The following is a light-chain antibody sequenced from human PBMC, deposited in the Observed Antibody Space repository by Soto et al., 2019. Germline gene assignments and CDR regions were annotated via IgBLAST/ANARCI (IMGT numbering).Light chain of an antibody. V-gene: IGKV4-1*01. CDR1: QSVSSY. CDR2: WAS. Sequence: EIVLTQSPATLSLSPGERATLSCRASQSVSSYLAWYQQKPGQPPKLLFYWASTRESGVPDRFSGSGSGTDFTLTIGSLQAEDVAVYYCQQYYDIPYTFGQGTRLEI. CDR3: QQYYDIPYT. J-gene: IGKJ2*01.